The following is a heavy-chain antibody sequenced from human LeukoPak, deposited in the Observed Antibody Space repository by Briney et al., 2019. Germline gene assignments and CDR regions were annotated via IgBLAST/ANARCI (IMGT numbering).Heavy chain of an antibody. CDR1: GYTFTGYY. CDR3: ASGDSSGRDY. Sequence: SVKVSCKASGYTFTGYYMHWVRQAPGQGLEWMGRIIPILGIANYAQKFQGRVTITADKSTSTAYMELSSLRSEDTAVYYCASGDSSGRDYWGQGTLVTVSS. CDR2: IIPILGIA. D-gene: IGHD3-22*01. J-gene: IGHJ4*02. V-gene: IGHV1-69*02.